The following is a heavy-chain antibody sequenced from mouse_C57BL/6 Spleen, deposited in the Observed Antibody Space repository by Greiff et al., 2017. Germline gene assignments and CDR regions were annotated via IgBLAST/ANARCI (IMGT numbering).Heavy chain of an antibody. CDR2: IDPSDSYT. CDR3: ARGDSTTVVEDY. V-gene: IGHV1-50*01. J-gene: IGHJ2*01. D-gene: IGHD1-1*01. Sequence: VKLQQPGAELVKPGASVKLSCKASGYTFTSYWMQWVKQRPGQGLEWIGEIDPSDSYTNYNQKFKGKATLTVDTSSSTAYMQLSSLTSEDSAVYYCARGDSTTVVEDYWGQGTTLTVSS. CDR1: GYTFTSYW.